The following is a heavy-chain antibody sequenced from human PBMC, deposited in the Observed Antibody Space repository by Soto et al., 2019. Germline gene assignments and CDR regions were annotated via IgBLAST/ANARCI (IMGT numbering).Heavy chain of an antibody. Sequence: SETLSLTCGVSGDSISSVNWWSWVRQSPGKGLEWIGEIYHDGSTNYNPSLKSRVSMSVDKSKNQFSLQLTSVTAADTAVYYCATFSGFFTISPFDAWGQGVLVTVSS. V-gene: IGHV4-4*02. CDR3: ATFSGFFTISPFDA. J-gene: IGHJ5*02. CDR2: IYHDGST. CDR1: GDSISSVNW. D-gene: IGHD3-3*01.